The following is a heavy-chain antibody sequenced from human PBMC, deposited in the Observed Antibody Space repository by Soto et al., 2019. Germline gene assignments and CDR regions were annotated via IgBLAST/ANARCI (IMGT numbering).Heavy chain of an antibody. J-gene: IGHJ4*02. CDR3: AHRSIAAAGSWDVGSFDY. CDR2: IYWDDDK. Sequence: QITLKESGPTLVRPTQTLTLTCTFSGFSLSTSGVGLGWIRQPPGKALEYLALIYWDDDKRYSPSLRSRLTISKDQSKNPVVLTLTHMDPVDTATYYCAHRSIAAAGSWDVGSFDYWGQGTLVTVSS. CDR1: GFSLSTSGVG. D-gene: IGHD6-13*01. V-gene: IGHV2-5*02.